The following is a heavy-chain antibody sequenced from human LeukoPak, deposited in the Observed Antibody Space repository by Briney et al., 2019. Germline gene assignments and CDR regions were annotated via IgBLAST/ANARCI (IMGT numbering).Heavy chain of an antibody. D-gene: IGHD6-6*01. V-gene: IGHV4-34*01. CDR1: GGSFSGYY. CDR2: INHSGST. Sequence: SETLSLTCAVYGGSFSGYYWSWIRQPPGKGLEWIGEINHSGSTNHNPSLKSRVTISVDTSKNQFSLKLSSVTAADTAVYYCARHPRIPYSSSSRWFDPWGQGTLVTVSS. J-gene: IGHJ5*02. CDR3: ARHPRIPYSSSSRWFDP.